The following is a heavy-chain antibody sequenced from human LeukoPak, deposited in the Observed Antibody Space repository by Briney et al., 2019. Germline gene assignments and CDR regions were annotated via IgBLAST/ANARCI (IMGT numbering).Heavy chain of an antibody. CDR3: ASSRAGRWEFDP. CDR1: GGSISSYY. D-gene: IGHD6-19*01. Sequence: PSETLSLTCTVSGGSISSYYWSWIRQPPGKGLEWIGYIYYSGSTNYNPSLKSRVTISVDTSKNQFSLKLSSVTAADTAVYYCASSRAGRWEFDPWGQGTLVTVSS. CDR2: IYYSGST. J-gene: IGHJ5*02. V-gene: IGHV4-59*08.